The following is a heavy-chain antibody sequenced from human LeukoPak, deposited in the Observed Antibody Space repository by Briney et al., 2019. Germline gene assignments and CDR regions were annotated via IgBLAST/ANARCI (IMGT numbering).Heavy chain of an antibody. J-gene: IGHJ5*02. D-gene: IGHD2-2*01. Sequence: GESLKISCKGSGYSSTSYWIGRVRQMPGKGLEWMGIIYPGDSDTRYSPSFQGQVTIPADKSISTAYLQWSSLKASDTAMYYCARQKEGYCSSTSCQHNWFDPWGQGTLVTVSS. CDR1: GYSSTSYW. V-gene: IGHV5-51*01. CDR3: ARQKEGYCSSTSCQHNWFDP. CDR2: IYPGDSDT.